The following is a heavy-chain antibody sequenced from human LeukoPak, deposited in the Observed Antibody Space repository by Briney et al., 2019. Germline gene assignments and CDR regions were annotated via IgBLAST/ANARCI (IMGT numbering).Heavy chain of an antibody. D-gene: IGHD5-24*01. CDR2: IYTSGST. CDR3: ARRGAGGYNPFDY. CDR1: GGSISSYY. Sequence: PSETLSLTCTVSGGSISSYYWSWIRRPPGKGLEWIGYIYTSGSTNYNPSLKSRVTISVDTSKNQFSLKLSSVTAADTAVYYCARRGAGGYNPFDYWGQGTLVTVSS. J-gene: IGHJ4*02. V-gene: IGHV4-4*09.